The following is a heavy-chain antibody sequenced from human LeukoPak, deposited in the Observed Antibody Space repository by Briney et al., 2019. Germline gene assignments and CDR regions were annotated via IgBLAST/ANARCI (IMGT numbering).Heavy chain of an antibody. D-gene: IGHD4-17*01. CDR3: ARGIYGPYSFDY. Sequence: GGSLRLSCAASGFTVRSNYMSWVRQAPGKGLEWVSVIYSGGSTYYADSVKGRFTISRDNSNNTLYLQVNSLRAEDTAMYYCARGIYGPYSFDYWGQGTLVTVSS. V-gene: IGHV3-53*01. CDR2: IYSGGST. J-gene: IGHJ4*02. CDR1: GFTVRSNY.